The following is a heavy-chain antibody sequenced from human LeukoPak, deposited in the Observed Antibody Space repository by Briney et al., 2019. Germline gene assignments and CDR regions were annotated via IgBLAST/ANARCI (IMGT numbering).Heavy chain of an antibody. CDR1: GGSVISSNW. D-gene: IGHD3-16*01. V-gene: IGHV4-4*02. CDR3: AGPGGAYDYVWGSLNWFDP. Sequence: AETLSLTCALSGGSVISSNWRGWVRQPPGKGLELIGEIYHSGSTNSNPSLRSRVTISVDKSKNHCYLQLSSVTAADISVYHCAGPGGAYDYVWGSLNWFDPWGQGTLVTVSS. CDR2: IYHSGST. J-gene: IGHJ5*02.